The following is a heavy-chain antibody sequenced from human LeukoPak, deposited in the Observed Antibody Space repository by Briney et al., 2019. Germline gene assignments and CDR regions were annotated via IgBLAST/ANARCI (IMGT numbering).Heavy chain of an antibody. V-gene: IGHV4-30-2*01. CDR1: GGSISSGGYS. D-gene: IGHD1-14*01. CDR2: IYHSGST. CDR3: ARSNHPRYYFDY. J-gene: IGHJ4*02. Sequence: SQTLSLTCAVSGGSISSGGYSWSWIRQPPGKGLEWIGYIYHSGSTYYNPSLKRRATITVDRSKNQFSLKLSSVTAADTAVYYCARSNHPRYYFDYWGQGTLVTVSS.